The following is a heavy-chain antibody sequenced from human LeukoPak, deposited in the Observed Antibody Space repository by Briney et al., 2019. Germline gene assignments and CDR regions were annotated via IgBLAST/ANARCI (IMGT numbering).Heavy chain of an antibody. V-gene: IGHV7-4-1*02. CDR2: INTNTGNP. J-gene: IGHJ6*02. CDR3: ARDGSGWTLYYYGMDV. CDR1: GYIFTSYV. Sequence: ASVKVSCKASGYIFTSYVLHWVRQAPGQGLEWMGWINTNTGNPTYAQGFTGRFVFSLDTSVSTAYLQISSLKAEDTAVYYCARDGSGWTLYYYGMDVWGQGTTVTVSS. D-gene: IGHD6-19*01.